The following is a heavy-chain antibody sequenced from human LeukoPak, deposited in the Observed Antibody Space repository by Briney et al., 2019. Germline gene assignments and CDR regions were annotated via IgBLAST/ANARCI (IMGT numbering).Heavy chain of an antibody. CDR3: ARGHRGSTVTPFDY. J-gene: IGHJ4*02. Sequence: PGGSLRLSCAASGFTFSSYDMHWVRQVTGNGLEWVSGIGIAGDTHYPGSVKGRFTISRENARNSLYLQMDSLRAGDTAVYYCARGHRGSTVTPFDYWGQGTLVTVSS. D-gene: IGHD4-17*01. CDR2: IGIAGDT. V-gene: IGHV3-13*04. CDR1: GFTFSSYD.